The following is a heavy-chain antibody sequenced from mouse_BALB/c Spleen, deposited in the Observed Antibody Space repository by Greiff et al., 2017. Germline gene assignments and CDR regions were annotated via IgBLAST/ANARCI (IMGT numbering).Heavy chain of an antibody. J-gene: IGHJ2*01. D-gene: IGHD2-14*01. CDR2: ISYSGST. V-gene: IGHV3-2*02. CDR1: GYSITSDYA. Sequence: EVKLMESGPGLVKPSQSLSLTCTVTGYSITSDYAWNWIRQFPGNKLEWMGYISYSGSTSYNPSLKSRISITRDTSKNQFFLQLNSVTTEDTATYYCARWRDYRYYFDYWGQGTTLTVSS. CDR3: ARWRDYRYYFDY.